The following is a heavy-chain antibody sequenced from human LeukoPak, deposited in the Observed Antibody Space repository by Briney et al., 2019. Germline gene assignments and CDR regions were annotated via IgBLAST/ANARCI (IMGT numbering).Heavy chain of an antibody. V-gene: IGHV3-23*01. CDR2: ISGSGGST. Sequence: DPGGSLRLSCAASGFTFSSYAMSWVRQAPGKGLEWVSAISGSGGSTYYADSVKGRFTISRDNSKNTLYLQMNSLRAEDTAVYYCANPLWAGYGSGSYYDFDYWGQGTLVTVSS. D-gene: IGHD3-10*01. CDR1: GFTFSSYA. J-gene: IGHJ4*02. CDR3: ANPLWAGYGSGSYYDFDY.